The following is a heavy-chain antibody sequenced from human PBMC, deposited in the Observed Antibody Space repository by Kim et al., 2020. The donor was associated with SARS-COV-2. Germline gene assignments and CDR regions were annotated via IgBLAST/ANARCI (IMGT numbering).Heavy chain of an antibody. V-gene: IGHV3-21*01. CDR1: GFTFSSYN. CDR2: IGSGSSYI. D-gene: IGHD4-17*01. CDR3: ARGRATAVTSGNWFDS. J-gene: IGHJ5*01. Sequence: GGSLRLSCAASGFTFSSYNINWVRQAPGKGLEWVSSIGSGSSYIYYADSVRGRFTISRDNAKNSLFLQMNSLRAEDTAVYYCARGRATAVTSGNWFDSWGQGTLVTVSS.